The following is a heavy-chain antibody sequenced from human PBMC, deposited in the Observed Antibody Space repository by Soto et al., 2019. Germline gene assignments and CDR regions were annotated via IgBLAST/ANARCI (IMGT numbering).Heavy chain of an antibody. V-gene: IGHV4-31*03. J-gene: IGHJ4*02. CDR2: IYYSGST. CDR1: GGSISSGGYY. D-gene: IGHD3-22*01. CDR3: ARSGNYDSSGYYFDF. Sequence: SETLSLTCTVSGGSISSGGYYWNWIRQHPGKGLEWIGYIYYSGSTYYNPSLKSRVTISMDTSKNQFSLKLRPVTAADTAVYYCARSGNYDSSGYYFDFWGQGTLVTVSS.